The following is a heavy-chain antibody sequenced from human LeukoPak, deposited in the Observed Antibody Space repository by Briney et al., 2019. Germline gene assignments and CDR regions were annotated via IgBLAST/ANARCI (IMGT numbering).Heavy chain of an antibody. CDR2: ISSSGSTI. V-gene: IGHV3-48*03. CDR1: GFTFSSYE. CDR3: AKDARYCSGGSCYWNYFDY. D-gene: IGHD2-15*01. J-gene: IGHJ4*02. Sequence: GGSLRLSCAASGFTFSSYEMNWVRQAPGKGLEWVSYISSSGSTIYYADSVKGRFTISRDNAKNSLYLQMNSLRAEDTAVYYCAKDARYCSGGSCYWNYFDYWGQGTLVTVSS.